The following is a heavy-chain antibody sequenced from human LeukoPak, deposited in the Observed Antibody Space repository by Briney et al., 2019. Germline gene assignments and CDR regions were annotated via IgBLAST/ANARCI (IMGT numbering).Heavy chain of an antibody. CDR1: GFTFTTSA. CDR2: IVVGSGNT. CDR3: AAVPNANAWYWDDAFDI. J-gene: IGHJ3*02. Sequence: SVKVSCKASGFTFTTSAVQRVRQARGQRLEWIGRIVVGSGNTDHAQKFQGRLTITRDISTSTAYMELSSLTSDDTAVYYCAAVPNANAWYWDDAFDIWGQGTMVTVSS. V-gene: IGHV1-58*01. D-gene: IGHD2-8*02.